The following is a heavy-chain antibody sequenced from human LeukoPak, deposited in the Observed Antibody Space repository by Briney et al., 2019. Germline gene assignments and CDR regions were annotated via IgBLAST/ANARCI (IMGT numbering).Heavy chain of an antibody. CDR1: GGSFSGYY. CDR3: ARAVGYCSGGSCSLDY. CDR2: INHSGST. Sequence: SETLSLTCAVYGGSFSGYYWSWIRQPPGKGLEWIGEINHSGSTNYNPSLKSRVTISVDTSKNQFSLKLSPVTAADTAVYYCARAVGYCSGGSCSLDYWGQGTLVTVSS. V-gene: IGHV4-34*01. D-gene: IGHD2-15*01. J-gene: IGHJ4*02.